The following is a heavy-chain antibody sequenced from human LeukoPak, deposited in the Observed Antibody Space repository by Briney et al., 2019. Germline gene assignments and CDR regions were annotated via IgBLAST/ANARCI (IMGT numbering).Heavy chain of an antibody. Sequence: GGSLRLSCAASGFTFSSYAMSWVRQAPGKGLEWVSVIYSGGSTYYADSVKGRFTISRDNSKNTLYLQMNSLRAEDTAVYYCARDVLASSGWPTSHFDCWGQGALVTVSS. J-gene: IGHJ4*02. CDR3: ARDVLASSGWPTSHFDC. V-gene: IGHV3-66*01. D-gene: IGHD6-19*01. CDR1: GFTFSSYA. CDR2: IYSGGST.